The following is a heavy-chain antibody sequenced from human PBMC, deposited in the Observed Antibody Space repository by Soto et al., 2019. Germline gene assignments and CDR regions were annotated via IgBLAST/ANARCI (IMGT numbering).Heavy chain of an antibody. V-gene: IGHV3-30*04. D-gene: IGHD3-22*01. CDR1: GFTFSSYA. CDR3: ARANYYDSSGYDVLFP. CDR2: IRCSGGST. J-gene: IGHJ5*02. Sequence: GGSLRLSCAASGFTFSSYAMHWVRQAPGKGLEWVAVIRCSGGSTYYADSVKGRFTISRDNSKKSLYLQMNGLRAEDTAMYFCARANYYDSSGYDVLFPWGQGTLVTVSS.